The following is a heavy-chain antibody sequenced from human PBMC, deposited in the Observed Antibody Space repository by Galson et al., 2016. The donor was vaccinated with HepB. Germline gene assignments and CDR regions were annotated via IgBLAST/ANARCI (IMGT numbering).Heavy chain of an antibody. CDR1: GGSVSSGRYY. Sequence: SETLSLTCTVSGGSVSSGRYYWTWIRQPPGQGLDWIGEAYHSGTTNYNPSLESRASISIDTSNNQLSLRLDFVTAADTAMYYCARHTSVPRTRGFDSWGQGTLVTVSS. J-gene: IGHJ4*02. CDR3: ARHTSVPRTRGFDS. V-gene: IGHV4-61*01. D-gene: IGHD1-7*01. CDR2: AYHSGTT.